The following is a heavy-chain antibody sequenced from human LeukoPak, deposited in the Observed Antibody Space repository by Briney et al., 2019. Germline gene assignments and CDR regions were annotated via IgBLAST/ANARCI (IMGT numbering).Heavy chain of an antibody. D-gene: IGHD6-13*01. Sequence: PGGSLRLSCAASGFTFSDYYMSWIRQAPGKGLEWVSYISSSGSSIYYADSVKGRFTISRDNAKNSLFLQMNSLTAEDTAVYYCARPRDSSRPEVGGQGTTVTVSS. CDR2: ISSSGSSI. V-gene: IGHV3-11*01. J-gene: IGHJ6*02. CDR3: ARPRDSSRPEV. CDR1: GFTFSDYY.